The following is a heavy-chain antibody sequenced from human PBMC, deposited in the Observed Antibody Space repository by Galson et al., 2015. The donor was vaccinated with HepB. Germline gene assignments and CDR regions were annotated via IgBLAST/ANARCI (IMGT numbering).Heavy chain of an antibody. CDR3: SSFGGYSSGWYFGGVLYYFDY. D-gene: IGHD6-19*01. CDR1: GFTFSNAW. Sequence: SLRLSCAASGFTFSNAWMNWVRQAPGKGLEWVGRIKSKTDGGTTDYAAPVKGRFTISRDDSKNTLYLQMNSLKTEDTAVYYCSSFGGYSSGWYFGGVLYYFDYWGQGTLVTVSS. V-gene: IGHV3-15*07. CDR2: IKSKTDGGTT. J-gene: IGHJ4*02.